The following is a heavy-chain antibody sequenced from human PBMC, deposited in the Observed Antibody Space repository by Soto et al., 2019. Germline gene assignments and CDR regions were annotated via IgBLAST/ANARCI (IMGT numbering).Heavy chain of an antibody. CDR1: GASVSSGGYP. J-gene: IGHJ5*02. Sequence: SETLSLTCAVSGASVSSGGYPWSWIRQPPGEGLQWIANIDKSGTTNYNPSLKSRVTMSVDTSKNQFSLKLNSLTAADTAVYYCARVTFYYDSSGYGVAWFDPWGQGNPVTVSS. CDR2: IDKSGTT. V-gene: IGHV4-61*08. D-gene: IGHD3-22*01. CDR3: ARVTFYYDSSGYGVAWFDP.